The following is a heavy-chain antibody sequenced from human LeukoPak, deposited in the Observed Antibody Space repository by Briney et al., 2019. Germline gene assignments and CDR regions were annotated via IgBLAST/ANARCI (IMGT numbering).Heavy chain of an antibody. J-gene: IGHJ4*02. CDR3: AGGDSSSWVDY. CDR1: GGSISSYY. CDR2: MLYRGST. V-gene: IGHV4-59*01. D-gene: IGHD6-13*01. Sequence: SETLSLTCTVSGGSISSYYWYWIRQPPGKGPEWIGNMLYRGSTNYNPSLKSRATISADVSKNQFSLKLSSVTAADTAIYYCAGGDSSSWVDYWGQGTLVTVSS.